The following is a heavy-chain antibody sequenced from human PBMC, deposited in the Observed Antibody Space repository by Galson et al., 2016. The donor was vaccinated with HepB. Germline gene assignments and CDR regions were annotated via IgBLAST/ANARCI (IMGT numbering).Heavy chain of an antibody. D-gene: IGHD3-22*01. CDR3: TRDRGWLCLDY. CDR2: IKEDGSEI. CDR1: GFTFSAYW. J-gene: IGHJ4*02. V-gene: IGHV3-7*03. Sequence: SLRLSCAASGFTFSAYWMTWVRQAPGKGLDWVANIKEDGSEICYVDSVKGRFTLSRDNAKNSVSLQMTSLRAEDTAVYYCTRDRGWLCLDYWGKGALVTVSS.